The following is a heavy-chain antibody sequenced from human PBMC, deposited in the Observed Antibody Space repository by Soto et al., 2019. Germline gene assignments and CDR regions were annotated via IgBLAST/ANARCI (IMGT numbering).Heavy chain of an antibody. CDR1: GGIFNSYA. Sequence: QAQLVQSGAEVKKPGSSVKVSCKGFGGIFNSYAISWVRQAPGQGPEWLGGIIPMVGTPNYAQKFQGRVTISVDKSTRTAYMELNSLRSEDTAVYYCARGGEVPASIREYYYGLDVWGQGTTVTVSS. CDR2: IIPMVGTP. D-gene: IGHD2-2*02. V-gene: IGHV1-69*06. CDR3: ARGGEVPASIREYYYGLDV. J-gene: IGHJ6*02.